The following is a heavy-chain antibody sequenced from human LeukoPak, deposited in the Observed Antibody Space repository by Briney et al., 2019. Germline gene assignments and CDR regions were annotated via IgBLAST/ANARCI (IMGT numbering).Heavy chain of an antibody. CDR1: GFTFSSYA. D-gene: IGHD3-10*01. V-gene: IGHV3-23*01. Sequence: PGGSLRLSCAASGFTFSSYAMSWVRQAPGKGLEWVSAISGSGGSTYYADSVKGRFTISRDNSKNTLYLQMNSLRAEDTAVYYCAKGMAPYGSGSLFDYWGQGTLVTVSS. J-gene: IGHJ4*02. CDR3: AKGMAPYGSGSLFDY. CDR2: ISGSGGST.